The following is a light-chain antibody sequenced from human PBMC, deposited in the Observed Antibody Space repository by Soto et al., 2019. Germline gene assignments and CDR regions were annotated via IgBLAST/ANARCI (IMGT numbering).Light chain of an antibody. J-gene: IGKJ1*01. V-gene: IGKV1-5*03. CDR3: QQYNSYSST. Sequence: DIQMTQSPSTLSASVGDRVTITCRASQSISSWLAWYQQKPGKAPKLLIYKASSLESGVPSRFSGSGSGTEFSLSVSSLQAYSFANYYFQQYNSYSSTLGHGTKVEI. CDR1: QSISSW. CDR2: KAS.